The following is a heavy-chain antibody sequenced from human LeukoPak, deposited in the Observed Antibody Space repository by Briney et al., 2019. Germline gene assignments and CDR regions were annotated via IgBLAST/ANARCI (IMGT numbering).Heavy chain of an antibody. V-gene: IGHV3-23*01. CDR3: AKARTPVTSYFDK. CDR1: GFTFSTYT. D-gene: IGHD4-23*01. Sequence: PGGSLRLSCAASGFTFSTYTMSWGRQAPGKGLERFSAISGADDGYYADSVKGRFTISRDNSKNTLYLQMNSLRAEDTAVYYCAKARTPVTSYFDKWGQGTLVTVSS. J-gene: IGHJ4*02. CDR2: ISGADDG.